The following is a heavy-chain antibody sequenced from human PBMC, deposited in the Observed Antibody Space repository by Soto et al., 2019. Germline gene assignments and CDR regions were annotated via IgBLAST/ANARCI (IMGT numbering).Heavy chain of an antibody. CDR3: ARFRCGDRAGEYYFDY. CDR2: ISYDGSNK. V-gene: IGHV3-30-3*01. CDR1: GFTFSSYA. J-gene: IGHJ4*02. D-gene: IGHD2-21*01. Sequence: QVQLVESGGGVVQPGRSLRLSCAASGFTFSSYAMHWVRQAPGKGLEWVAVISYDGSNKYYADSVKGRFTISRDNSKNTLYLQMNSRRAEDTAVYYCARFRCGDRAGEYYFDYCGQGTLVTVSS.